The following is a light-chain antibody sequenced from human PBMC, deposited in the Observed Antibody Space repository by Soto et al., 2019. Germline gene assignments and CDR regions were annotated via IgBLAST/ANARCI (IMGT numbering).Light chain of an antibody. CDR3: SSYTSSSTV. V-gene: IGLV2-14*01. CDR2: EGS. CDR1: SSDVGSYNY. Sequence: QAALTQPASAAGSPGQAVTFSCTATSSDVGSYNYVSWYQQHPGKAPKLMIYEGSNRPSGVSSRFSGSKSGNTASLTISGLQAEDEADYYCSSYTSSSTVFGTGTKVTVL. J-gene: IGLJ1*01.